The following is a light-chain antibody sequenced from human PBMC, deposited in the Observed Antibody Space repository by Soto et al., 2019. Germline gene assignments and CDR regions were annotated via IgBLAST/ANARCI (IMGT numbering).Light chain of an antibody. CDR3: QKYKSAKWK. Sequence: IHMTHCPSSLSTSVGDRVTITCRASQGISNYLAWYQQKPGKVPKLLIYAASTLQSGVPSRFSGSGSGKDLTLTISSMQPEDVETYYCQKYKSAKWKFGQGNKVDIK. CDR1: QGISNY. CDR2: AAS. V-gene: IGKV1-27*01. J-gene: IGKJ1*01.